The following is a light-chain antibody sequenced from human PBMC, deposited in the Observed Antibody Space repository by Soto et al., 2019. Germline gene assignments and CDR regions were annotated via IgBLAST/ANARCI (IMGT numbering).Light chain of an antibody. J-gene: IGKJ5*01. CDR3: QQSYSTPNT. CDR1: QNIKNY. V-gene: IGKV1-39*01. CDR2: AAS. Sequence: IQMTESPSHLSAGVGGRVTITCRASQNIKNYLNWYQQKPGKAPKLLIYAASSLQSGVPSRFSGSGSGTDFTLTISSLQPEDFATYYCQQSYSTPNTFGQGTRLEI.